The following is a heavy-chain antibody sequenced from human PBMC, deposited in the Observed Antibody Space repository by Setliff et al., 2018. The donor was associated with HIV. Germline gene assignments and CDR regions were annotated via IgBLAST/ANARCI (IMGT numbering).Heavy chain of an antibody. D-gene: IGHD3-10*01. J-gene: IGHJ6*03. Sequence: GGSLRLSCEASGFIFSSYAIHWVRQAPGKGLEWVAFISFDGAKKNYTDSMKGRLTISRDNSKDTLYLQMSSLRPEDTAVYYCARDPTMVRGVPSYYYYMDVWGKGTTVTVSS. CDR2: ISFDGAKK. CDR1: GFIFSSYA. V-gene: IGHV3-30*10. CDR3: ARDPTMVRGVPSYYYYMDV.